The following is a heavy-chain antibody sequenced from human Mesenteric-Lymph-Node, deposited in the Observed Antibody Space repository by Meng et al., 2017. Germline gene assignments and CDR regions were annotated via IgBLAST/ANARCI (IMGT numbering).Heavy chain of an antibody. V-gene: IGHV4-30-2*01. Sequence: QSQASRSGLVWPSQTLSLASAFSGDSITSGDYSWTWIRQPPGKGLEWIGYIYHGVNIYYTPSLRSRVTISVDKSRNQFSLKLTSVSAADTAVYYCVRDTRRGGGWFDPWGQGTLVTVSS. CDR2: IYHGVNI. D-gene: IGHD3-10*01. CDR1: GDSITSGDYS. J-gene: IGHJ5*02. CDR3: VRDTRRGGGWFDP.